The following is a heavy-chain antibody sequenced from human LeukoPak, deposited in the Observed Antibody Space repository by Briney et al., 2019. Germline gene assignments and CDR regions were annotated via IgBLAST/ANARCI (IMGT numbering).Heavy chain of an antibody. J-gene: IGHJ4*02. Sequence: PGGSLRLSCAASGFTFSSYSMNWVRQAPGKGLEWVSYITSSSTIIYYADSVKGRFTISRDNAKNSLYLQMNSLRAEDTAVYYCAKRHSSSWYFWGQGTLVTVSS. CDR2: ITSSSTII. CDR1: GFTFSSYS. D-gene: IGHD6-13*01. V-gene: IGHV3-48*01. CDR3: AKRHSSSWYF.